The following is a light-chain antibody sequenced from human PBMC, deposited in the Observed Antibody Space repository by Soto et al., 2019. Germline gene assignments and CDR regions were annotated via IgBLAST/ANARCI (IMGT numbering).Light chain of an antibody. J-gene: IGKJ1*01. CDR1: QSVSSW. Sequence: DIQMTQSPSTLSASLGDRVTITCRASQSVSSWLAWYQQKPGKVPKLLIYKASSLESGVPSRFSGSGSGTEFTLTISSLQPDDFATYYCQHYNGYSRTFGQGTKVEIK. V-gene: IGKV1-5*03. CDR3: QHYNGYSRT. CDR2: KAS.